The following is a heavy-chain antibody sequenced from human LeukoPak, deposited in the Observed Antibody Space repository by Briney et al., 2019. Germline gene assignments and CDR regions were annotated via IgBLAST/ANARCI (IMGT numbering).Heavy chain of an antibody. J-gene: IGHJ4*02. D-gene: IGHD4-17*01. CDR3: ARDRPGDYAKLDY. CDR1: GFTFSSYS. CDR2: ISSSSSTI. V-gene: IGHV3-48*01. Sequence: GGSLRLSCAASGFTFSSYSMNWVRQAPGKGLEWASYISSSSSTIYYADSVKGRFTISRDDAKNSLYLQMNSLRAEDTAVYYCARDRPGDYAKLDYWGQGTLVTVSS.